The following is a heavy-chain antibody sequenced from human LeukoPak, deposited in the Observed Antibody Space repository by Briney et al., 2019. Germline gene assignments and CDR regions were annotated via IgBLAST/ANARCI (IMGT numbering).Heavy chain of an antibody. D-gene: IGHD3-22*01. CDR3: AGDQGFYDSSGPFDY. V-gene: IGHV3-21*01. J-gene: IGHJ4*02. Sequence: PGGSLRLSCAASGFTFSSYSMNWVRQAPGKGLEWVSSISSSSSYIYYADSVKGRFTISRDNAKNSLYLQMNSLRAEDTAVYYCAGDQGFYDSSGPFDYWGQGTLVTVSS. CDR2: ISSSSSYI. CDR1: GFTFSSYS.